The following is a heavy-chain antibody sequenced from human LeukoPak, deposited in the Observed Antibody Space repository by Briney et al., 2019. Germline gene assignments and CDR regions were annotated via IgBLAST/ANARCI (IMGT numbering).Heavy chain of an antibody. CDR3: AKDATAVPGTVYMDV. CDR1: GFTFTNYW. Sequence: GGSLRLSCAASGFTFTNYWMSWVRQAPGKGLEWVANIKEDGIEKHYVDSVKGRFTISRDNAKNSVYLQMTSLRAEDTALYYCAKDATAVPGTVYMDVWGKGATVTISS. J-gene: IGHJ6*03. V-gene: IGHV3-7*01. D-gene: IGHD6-13*01. CDR2: IKEDGIEK.